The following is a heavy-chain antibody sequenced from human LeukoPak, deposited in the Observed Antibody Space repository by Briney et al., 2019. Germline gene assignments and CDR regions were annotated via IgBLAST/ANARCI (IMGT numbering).Heavy chain of an antibody. CDR3: ARVVSSVWLYDFWSGLPDY. D-gene: IGHD3-3*01. Sequence: GGSLRLSCAASGFTFSSYAMHWVRQAPGKGLEWVAVIPYDGSNKYYADSVKGRFTISRDNSKNTLYLQMNSLRAEDTAVYYCARVVSSVWLYDFWSGLPDYWGQGTLVTVSS. CDR2: IPYDGSNK. V-gene: IGHV3-30-3*01. J-gene: IGHJ4*02. CDR1: GFTFSSYA.